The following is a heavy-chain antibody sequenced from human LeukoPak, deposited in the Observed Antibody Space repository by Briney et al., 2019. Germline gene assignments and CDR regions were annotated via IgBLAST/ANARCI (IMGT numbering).Heavy chain of an antibody. CDR3: ARDRGGYCSSTSCYWTWFDP. CDR2: IYHSGST. Sequence: SGTLSLTCAVSGGSISSSNWWSWVRQPPGKGLEWIGEIYHSGSTNYNPSLKSRVTISVDKSKNQFSLKLSSVTAADTAVYYCARDRGGYCSSTSCYWTWFDPWGQGTLVTVSS. V-gene: IGHV4-4*02. D-gene: IGHD2-2*01. J-gene: IGHJ5*02. CDR1: GGSISSSNW.